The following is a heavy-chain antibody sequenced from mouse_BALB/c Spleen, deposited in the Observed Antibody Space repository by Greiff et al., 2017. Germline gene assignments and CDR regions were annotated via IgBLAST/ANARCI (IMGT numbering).Heavy chain of an antibody. CDR3: ARVAYYRYDAWFAY. Sequence: EVMLVESGGGLVKPGGSLKLSCAASGFTFSSYAMSWVRQSPEKRLEWVAEISSGGSYTYYPDTVTGRFTISRDNAKNTLYLEMSSLRSEDTAMYYCARVAYYRYDAWFAYWGQGTLVTVSA. CDR1: GFTFSSYA. J-gene: IGHJ3*01. CDR2: ISSGGSYT. V-gene: IGHV5-9-4*01. D-gene: IGHD2-14*01.